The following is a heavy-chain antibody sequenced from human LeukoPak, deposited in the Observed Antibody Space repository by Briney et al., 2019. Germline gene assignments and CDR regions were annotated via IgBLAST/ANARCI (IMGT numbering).Heavy chain of an antibody. CDR3: ARDLGDYGDPTDY. V-gene: IGHV3-30*03. Sequence: GRSLRLSCAASGFTFSSYGMHWVRQAPGKGLEWVAVISYDGSNKYYADSVKGRFTISRDNAKNSLYLQMNSLRAEDTAVYYCARDLGDYGDPTDYWGQGTLVTVSS. J-gene: IGHJ4*02. D-gene: IGHD4-17*01. CDR1: GFTFSSYG. CDR2: ISYDGSNK.